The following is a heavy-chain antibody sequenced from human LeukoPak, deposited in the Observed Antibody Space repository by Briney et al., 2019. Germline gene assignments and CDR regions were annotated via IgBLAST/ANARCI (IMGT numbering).Heavy chain of an antibody. Sequence: SETLSLTCTVSGGSISSSSYYWGSIRQPPGKVLQWFGSIYYSGSTYYNPSLKSRVTISVDTSKNQFSLKLSSVTAADTAVYYCARSGSSGYYPKYYFDYWGQGTLVTVSS. D-gene: IGHD3-22*01. CDR1: GGSISSSSYY. J-gene: IGHJ4*02. V-gene: IGHV4-39*01. CDR2: IYYSGST. CDR3: ARSGSSGYYPKYYFDY.